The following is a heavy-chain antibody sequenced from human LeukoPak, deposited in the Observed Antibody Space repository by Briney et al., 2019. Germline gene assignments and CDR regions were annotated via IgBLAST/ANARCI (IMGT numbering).Heavy chain of an antibody. CDR3: ARHRSRSYMQFGAFDI. D-gene: IGHD3-16*01. Sequence: SETLSLTCTVSGGSISSYYWSWIRQPAGKGLEWIGRIYTSGSTNYNPSLKSRVTMSVDTSKNQFSLKLSSVTAADTAVYYCARHRSRSYMQFGAFDIWGQGTMVTVSS. V-gene: IGHV4-4*07. J-gene: IGHJ3*02. CDR1: GGSISSYY. CDR2: IYTSGST.